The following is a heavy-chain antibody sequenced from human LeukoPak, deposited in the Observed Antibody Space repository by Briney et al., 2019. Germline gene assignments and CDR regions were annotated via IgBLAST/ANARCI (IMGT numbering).Heavy chain of an antibody. CDR1: GGTFSSYA. J-gene: IGHJ3*02. V-gene: IGHV1-69*13. CDR3: ARDPLRPNAFDI. CDR2: IIPIFGTA. D-gene: IGHD5-12*01. Sequence: SVKVSCSASGGTFSSYAISWVRQAPGQGLEWMGGIIPIFGTANYAQKSQGRVTITADESTSTAYMELSSLRSEDTAVYYCARDPLRPNAFDIWGQGTMVTVSS.